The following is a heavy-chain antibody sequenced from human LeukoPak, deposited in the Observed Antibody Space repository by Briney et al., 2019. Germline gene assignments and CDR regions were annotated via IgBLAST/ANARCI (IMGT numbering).Heavy chain of an antibody. Sequence: SETLSLTCTVSGGSISSGDYYWSWIRQSPGKGLEWIGYIYYSGSTYYNSSLKSRFTISVDTSKNQFSLKLNSVTAADTAVYYCARRRFLEWFTDYWGQGTLVTVSS. CDR3: ARRRFLEWFTDY. D-gene: IGHD3-3*01. V-gene: IGHV4-30-4*08. CDR2: IYYSGST. J-gene: IGHJ4*02. CDR1: GGSISSGDYY.